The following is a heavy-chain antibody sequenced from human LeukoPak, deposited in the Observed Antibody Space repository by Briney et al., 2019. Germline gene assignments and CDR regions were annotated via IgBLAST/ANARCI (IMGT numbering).Heavy chain of an antibody. D-gene: IGHD2-2*01. CDR2: INHSGST. J-gene: IGHJ4*02. CDR1: GGSFNGYY. V-gene: IGHV4-34*01. CDR3: ARDCSSSSCYLDY. Sequence: SETLSLTCAVDGGSFNGYYWSWIRQPPGKGLEWIGEINHSGSTNYNPSLKSRVTISVDTSKNQFSLKLSSVTAADTAVYYCARDCSSSSCYLDYWGQGTLVTVSS.